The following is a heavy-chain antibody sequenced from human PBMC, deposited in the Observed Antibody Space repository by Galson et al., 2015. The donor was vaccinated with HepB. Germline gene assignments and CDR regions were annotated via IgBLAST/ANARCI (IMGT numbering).Heavy chain of an antibody. CDR1: GFTFSNYG. J-gene: IGHJ5*02. D-gene: IGHD5-12*01. CDR3: ARADIGTSGTFPKSDP. CDR2: IWYDGSNK. Sequence: SLRLSCAASGFTFSNYGMHWVRQAPGKGLEWVAIIWYDGSNKYYADSVKGRFTISRDNSKNTLYLQMNTLRVEDTALYYCARADIGTSGTFPKSDPWGQGTLVTVSS. V-gene: IGHV3-33*01.